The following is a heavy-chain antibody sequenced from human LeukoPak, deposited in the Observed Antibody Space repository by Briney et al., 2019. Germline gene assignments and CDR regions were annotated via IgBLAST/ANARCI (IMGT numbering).Heavy chain of an antibody. V-gene: IGHV3-23*01. CDR1: GFTFSSYA. D-gene: IGHD6-19*01. Sequence: PGGSLRLSCAASGFTFSSYAMGWVRQAPGKGLEWVSAISGSGGSTYDSDSVKGRFTISRDNSKNTLYLQMNSLRAEDTAVYYCAKDLQYSSGWYPYYFDYWGQGTLVTVSS. CDR3: AKDLQYSSGWYPYYFDY. J-gene: IGHJ4*02. CDR2: ISGSGGST.